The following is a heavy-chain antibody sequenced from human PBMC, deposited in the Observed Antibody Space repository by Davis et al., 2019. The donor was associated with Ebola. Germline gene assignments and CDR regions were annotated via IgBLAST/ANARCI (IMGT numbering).Heavy chain of an antibody. Sequence: GESLKISCVASGFTFSDYGMHWVRQSPGKGLEWMAHIWYSGGNQYYADSVAGRFTVSRDNSKNTLYLQMDSLRAEDTAVYYCARGSIWPDYWGQGSLVTVSS. CDR2: IWYSGGNQ. V-gene: IGHV3-33*01. CDR1: GFTFSDYG. J-gene: IGHJ4*02. D-gene: IGHD6-13*01. CDR3: ARGSIWPDY.